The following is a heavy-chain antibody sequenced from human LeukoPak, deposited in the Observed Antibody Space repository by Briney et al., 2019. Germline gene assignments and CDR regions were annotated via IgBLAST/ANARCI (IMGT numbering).Heavy chain of an antibody. D-gene: IGHD1-26*01. Sequence: GGSLRLSCAASGFTFSTYDMHWVRQPTGKGLEWVSAIDTTGDTYYPDSVKGRFTISRENAKNSLYLQMNSLRVGDTAVYYCARWETLGGFDIWGQGTMVTVSS. CDR1: GFTFSTYD. J-gene: IGHJ3*02. CDR3: ARWETLGGFDI. V-gene: IGHV3-13*01. CDR2: IDTTGDT.